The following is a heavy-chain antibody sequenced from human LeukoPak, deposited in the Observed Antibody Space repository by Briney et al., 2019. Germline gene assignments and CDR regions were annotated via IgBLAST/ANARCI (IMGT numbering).Heavy chain of an antibody. CDR2: ISSSGSTI. V-gene: IGHV3-11*01. Sequence: GGSLRLSCAAPGFTFSDYYMSWMRQAPGKGLEWVSYISSSGSTIYYADSVKGRFTISRDNAKNSLYLQMNSLRAEDTAVYYCARVGAESSSWYGDGMDVCGQGTTVTVSS. D-gene: IGHD6-13*01. CDR3: ARVGAESSSWYGDGMDV. CDR1: GFTFSDYY. J-gene: IGHJ6*02.